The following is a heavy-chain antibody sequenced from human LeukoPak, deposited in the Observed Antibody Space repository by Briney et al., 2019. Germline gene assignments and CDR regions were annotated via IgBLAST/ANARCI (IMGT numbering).Heavy chain of an antibody. CDR3: ARETSGYSDY. D-gene: IGHD3-16*02. CDR2: ISSNGGST. Sequence: QLGGSLRLSCAASGFTFSSYAMHWVRQAPGKGLEYVSAISSNGGSTYYASSVKGRFTISRDNSKNTLYLQMGSLRAEDMAVYYCARETSGYSDYWGQGTLVTVSS. J-gene: IGHJ4*02. V-gene: IGHV3-64*01. CDR1: GFTFSSYA.